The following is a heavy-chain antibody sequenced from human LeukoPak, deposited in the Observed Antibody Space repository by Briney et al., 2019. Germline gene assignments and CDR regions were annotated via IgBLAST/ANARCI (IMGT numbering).Heavy chain of an antibody. V-gene: IGHV3-23*01. CDR2: ISGYGDKT. CDR3: AKAPRGFQWFVEY. Sequence: GGSLRLSCAASGFTFSDCAMSWVRQAPGKGLEWVSDISGYGDKTYYADSVKGRFTISRDNSKNTLYLQMNSPRADDTAVYYCAKAPRGFQWFVEYWGQGTLVTVSS. CDR1: GFTFSDCA. D-gene: IGHD3-22*01. J-gene: IGHJ4*02.